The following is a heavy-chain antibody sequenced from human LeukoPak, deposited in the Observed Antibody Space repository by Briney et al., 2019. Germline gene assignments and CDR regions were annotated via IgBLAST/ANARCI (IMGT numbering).Heavy chain of an antibody. D-gene: IGHD1-1*01. V-gene: IGHV7-4-1*02. J-gene: IGHJ3*02. CDR2: INTNTGNP. CDR1: GYTFTGYY. CDR3: ARGRWDWNDAFDI. Sequence: ASVKVSCKASGYTFTGYYMHWVRQAPGQGLEWMGWINTNTGNPTYAQGFTGRFVFSLDTSVSTAYLQIRSLKAEDTAVYYCARGRWDWNDAFDIWGQGTMVTVSS.